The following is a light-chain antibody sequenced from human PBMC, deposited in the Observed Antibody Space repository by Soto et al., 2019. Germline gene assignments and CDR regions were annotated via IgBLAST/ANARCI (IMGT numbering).Light chain of an antibody. J-gene: IGLJ2*01. Sequence: QPVLTQSPSASASLGASVKFTCTLSSGHSSYAIAWHQQQPEKGPRYLMKLNSDGSHSKGDGIPDRFSGSSSGAERYLTISSLQSEDEADYYCQTWGSGIRVVFGGGTEVTVL. V-gene: IGLV4-69*01. CDR1: SGHSSYA. CDR2: LNSDGSH. CDR3: QTWGSGIRVV.